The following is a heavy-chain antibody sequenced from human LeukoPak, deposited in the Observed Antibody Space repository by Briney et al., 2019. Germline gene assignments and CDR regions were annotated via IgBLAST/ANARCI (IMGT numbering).Heavy chain of an antibody. D-gene: IGHD2/OR15-2a*01. CDR3: ARVPGAYLSSAFDI. V-gene: IGHV3-7*03. CDR1: GFTFSSYW. CDR2: IKQDGSEK. J-gene: IGHJ3*02. Sequence: GGSLRLSCAASGFTFSSYWMSWVRQALGKGLEWVANIKQDGSEKYYVDSVKGRFTISRDNAKNSLYLQMNSLRAEDTAVYYCARVPGAYLSSAFDIWGQGTMVTVSS.